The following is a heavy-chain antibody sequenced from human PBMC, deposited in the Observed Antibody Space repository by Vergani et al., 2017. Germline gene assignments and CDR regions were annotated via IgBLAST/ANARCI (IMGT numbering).Heavy chain of an antibody. CDR3: AGHTTMVRRVLESAGYYFDY. CDR1: GGSISSSSYY. D-gene: IGHD3-10*01. Sequence: QLQLQESGPGLVKPSETLSLTCTVSGGSISSSSYYWGWIRQPPGKGLEWIGSIYYSGSTYYNPSLKSRVTISVDTSKNQFSLKLSSVTAADTAVYYCAGHTTMVRRVLESAGYYFDYWGQGTLVTVSS. V-gene: IGHV4-39*01. J-gene: IGHJ4*02. CDR2: IYYSGST.